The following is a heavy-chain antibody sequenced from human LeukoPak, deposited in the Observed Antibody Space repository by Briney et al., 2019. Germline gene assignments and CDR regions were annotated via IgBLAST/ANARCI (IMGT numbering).Heavy chain of an antibody. V-gene: IGHV3-23*01. CDR2: ISGSGGTT. D-gene: IGHD2-15*01. CDR3: AKDGLVVAATTRYNWFDP. Sequence: GGSLRLSCAASGFTFSSYAMSWVCQAPGKGLEWVSSISGSGGTTYYADSVKGRFTISRDNSKNTLFLQMNSLRAEDTAVYYCAKDGLVVAATTRYNWFDPWGQGALVTVSS. J-gene: IGHJ5*02. CDR1: GFTFSSYA.